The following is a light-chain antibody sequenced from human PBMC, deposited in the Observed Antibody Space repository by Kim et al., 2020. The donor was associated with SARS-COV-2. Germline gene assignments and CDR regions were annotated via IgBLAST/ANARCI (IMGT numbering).Light chain of an antibody. J-gene: IGKJ1*01. CDR1: QNIDSY. V-gene: IGKV1-39*01. Sequence: DIQMTQSPSSLSASVGDRVTIACRASQNIDSYLNWYQQKPGKAPNLLIYAASSLESGVPSRFSGSVSGTDFILTISSLQPEDSATYYCQQSYSVPTFGQGTKVDIK. CDR2: AAS. CDR3: QQSYSVPT.